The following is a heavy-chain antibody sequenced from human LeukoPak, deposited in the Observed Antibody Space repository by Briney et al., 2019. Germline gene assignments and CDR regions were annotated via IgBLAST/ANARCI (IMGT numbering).Heavy chain of an antibody. CDR2: YYGGRT. J-gene: IGHJ6*03. CDR3: ARYDHAPSYYYYHMDV. Sequence: SETLSLTCTVSGDSISRYYWSWIRQSPGKGLEWIGYYGGRTTYNPSLKSRVTMSVDTSKNQSSLKLTSVTAADTAVYYCARYDHAPSYYYYHMDVWGKGTTVTVPS. CDR1: GDSISRYY. D-gene: IGHD1-14*01. V-gene: IGHV4-59*01.